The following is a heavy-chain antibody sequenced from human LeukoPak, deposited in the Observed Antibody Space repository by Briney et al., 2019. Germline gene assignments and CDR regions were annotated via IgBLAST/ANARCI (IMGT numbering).Heavy chain of an antibody. J-gene: IGHJ3*02. V-gene: IGHV3-30*18. D-gene: IGHD1-26*01. Sequence: GGSLRLSCAASGFTFSSYGMHWVRQAPGKGLEWVAVISYDGSNKYYADSVKGRFTISRDNSKNTLYLQMNSLRAEDTAVYYCAKVSPGSYFAFDIWGQGTMVTVSS. CDR3: AKVSPGSYFAFDI. CDR1: GFTFSSYG. CDR2: ISYDGSNK.